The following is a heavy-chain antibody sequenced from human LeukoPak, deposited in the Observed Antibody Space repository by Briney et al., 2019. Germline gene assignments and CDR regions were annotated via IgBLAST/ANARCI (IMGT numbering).Heavy chain of an antibody. Sequence: GSLRLSCAASGFTFSSYAMSWVRQAPGKGLEWVSVIYSGGSTYYADSVKGRFTISRDNSKNTLYLQMNSLRAEDTAVYYCARGMVRGEYYFDYWGQGTLVTVSS. D-gene: IGHD3-10*01. CDR1: GFTFSSYA. V-gene: IGHV3-53*01. J-gene: IGHJ4*02. CDR3: ARGMVRGEYYFDY. CDR2: IYSGGST.